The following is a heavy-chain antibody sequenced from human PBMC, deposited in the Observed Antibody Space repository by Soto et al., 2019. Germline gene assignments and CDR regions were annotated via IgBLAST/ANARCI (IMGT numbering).Heavy chain of an antibody. J-gene: IGHJ4*02. CDR2: IHNSGSP. CDR1: GGSISSDF. V-gene: IGHV4-59*12. CDR3: ARVPDY. Sequence: SETLSLTCAVSGGSISSDFWSLIRQPPGKGLEWIGHIHNSGSPYNNPSLKSRVTISVDTSKNQFSLKLSSVTASDTAVYYCARVPDYWGQGTLVIGSA.